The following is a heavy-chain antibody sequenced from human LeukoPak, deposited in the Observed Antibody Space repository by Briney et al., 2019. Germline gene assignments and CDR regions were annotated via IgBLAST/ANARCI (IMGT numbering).Heavy chain of an antibody. CDR3: AREYQDRVYYYYGMDV. V-gene: IGHV1-3*01. Sequence: ASVKVSFTASGYTFTSYAMHWVRQAPGQRLEWMGWINAGNGNTKYSQKFQGRVTITRDTSASTAYMELSSLRSEDTAVYYCAREYQDRVYYYYGMDVWGQGTTVTVSS. CDR1: GYTFTSYA. J-gene: IGHJ6*02. CDR2: INAGNGNT. D-gene: IGHD2-2*01.